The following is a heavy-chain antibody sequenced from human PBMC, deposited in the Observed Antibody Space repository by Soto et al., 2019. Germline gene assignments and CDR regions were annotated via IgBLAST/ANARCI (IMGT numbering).Heavy chain of an antibody. J-gene: IGHJ4*02. D-gene: IGHD6-13*01. V-gene: IGHV5-10-1*01. CDR1: GYSFTSYW. Sequence: GSGYSFTSYWISWVRQMPGKGLEWMGRIDPSDSYTNYSPSFQGHVTISADKSISTAYLQWSSLKASDTAMYYCARGLMSSEQQDYYFDYWGQGTLVTVSS. CDR2: IDPSDSYT. CDR3: ARGLMSSEQQDYYFDY.